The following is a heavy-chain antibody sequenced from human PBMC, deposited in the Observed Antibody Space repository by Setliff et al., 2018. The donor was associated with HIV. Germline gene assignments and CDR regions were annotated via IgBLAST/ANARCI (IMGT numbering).Heavy chain of an antibody. CDR2: IIPNSGAT. CDR3: ARAIPGYSFGYDYFDY. Sequence: ASVKVSCKASGYTFTAYYIHWVRQAPGQGLEWMGRIIPNSGATNYAQKFQGRVTMTRDTSISTAYMELSRLRSDDTAIYYCARAIPGYSFGYDYFDYWGQGTLVTVSS. D-gene: IGHD5-18*01. V-gene: IGHV1-2*06. J-gene: IGHJ4*02. CDR1: GYTFTAYY.